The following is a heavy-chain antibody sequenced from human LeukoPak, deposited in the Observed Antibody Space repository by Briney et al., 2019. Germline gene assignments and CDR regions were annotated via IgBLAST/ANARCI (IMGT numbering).Heavy chain of an antibody. D-gene: IGHD6-19*01. J-gene: IGHJ3*02. V-gene: IGHV3-23*01. CDR1: GFTFSSYA. CDR3: AKDYSSGWYGGDASDI. CDR2: ISASGSST. Sequence: PGGSLRLSCVASGFTFSSYAMSWVRQAPGKGLEWVSGISASGSSTYYADSVKGRFTISRDNSKNTLYLQMNSLRAEDTAVYYCAKDYSSGWYGGDASDIWGQGTMATVSS.